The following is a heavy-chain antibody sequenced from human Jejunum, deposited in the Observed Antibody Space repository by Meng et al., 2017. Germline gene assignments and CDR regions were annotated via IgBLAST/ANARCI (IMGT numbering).Heavy chain of an antibody. V-gene: IGHV4-30-2*01. Sequence: QLQLQESGSGLVQPSQTLSLTCAVSGGSIRSGAYSWSWIRQPLGKGLEWIGHSYHTGSSNYNPSLESRVTISVDRSKNQFSLKLTSVTAADTAVYYCARASVGNCGGDCYSPHWFDPWGQGTLVTVSS. CDR2: SYHTGSS. J-gene: IGHJ5*02. D-gene: IGHD2-21*02. CDR3: ARASVGNCGGDCYSPHWFDP. CDR1: GGSIRSGAYS.